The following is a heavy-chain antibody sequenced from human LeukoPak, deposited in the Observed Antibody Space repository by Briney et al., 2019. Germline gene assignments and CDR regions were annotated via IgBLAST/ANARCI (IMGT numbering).Heavy chain of an antibody. CDR1: GGSISSSTYY. D-gene: IGHD3-22*01. V-gene: IGHV4-39*01. CDR3: AKQTTTYYYDSSGYYYFDS. J-gene: IGHJ4*02. CDR2: IFYRGST. Sequence: SETLSLTCTVSGGSISSSTYYWGWIRQPPGKGLEWIGSIFYRGSTYYNPSLKNRVIISVDTSKNQFSLKLSSVTAADTAVYFCAKQTTTYYYDSSGYYYFDSWGQGTLVTVSS.